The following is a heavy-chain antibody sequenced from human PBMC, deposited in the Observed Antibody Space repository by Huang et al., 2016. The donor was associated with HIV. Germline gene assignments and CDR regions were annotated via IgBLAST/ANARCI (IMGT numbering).Heavy chain of an antibody. D-gene: IGHD3-16*01. Sequence: QLQLQESGPGLVRPSETLSLTCSVSGGSVNSGYYYWGWIRQPPGKGLEWIASVFYGGNPVYNPSLKSRVSMSVDTSKKRFSLNLSSVTAADTAVYFCARLPFDYVWGTQRQTALDELDVWGQGTMVTVSS. V-gene: IGHV4-39*01. CDR2: VFYGGNP. CDR3: ARLPFDYVWGTQRQTALDELDV. J-gene: IGHJ3*01. CDR1: GGSVNSGYYY.